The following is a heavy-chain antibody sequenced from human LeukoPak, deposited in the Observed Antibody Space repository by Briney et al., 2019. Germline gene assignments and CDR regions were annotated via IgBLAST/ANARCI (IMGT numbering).Heavy chain of an antibody. CDR1: GGTFSSYA. CDR2: IIPIFGTA. D-gene: IGHD5-18*01. V-gene: IGHV1-69*13. CDR3: ARRARGYSYGYDY. J-gene: IGHJ4*02. Sequence: ASVKVSCKASGGTFSSYAISWVRQAPRQGLEWMGGIIPIFGTANYAQKFQGRVTITADESTSTAYMELSSLRSEDTAVYYCARRARGYSYGYDYWGQGTLVTVSS.